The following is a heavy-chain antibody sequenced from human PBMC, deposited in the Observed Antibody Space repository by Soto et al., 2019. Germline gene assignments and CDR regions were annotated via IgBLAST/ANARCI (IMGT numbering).Heavy chain of an antibody. CDR1: GASIGSPNW. D-gene: IGHD6-13*01. J-gene: IGHJ4*02. CDR2: VYHSGST. V-gene: IGHV4-4*02. CDR3: ARAMAAAGSGLDY. Sequence: PSDTLSLTCAVSGASIGSPNWWSWVRQAPGKGLEWIGEVYHSGSTNYNPSLKSRVTMSVEQSKNHFSLKVSSVTAADTAMYYCARAMAAAGSGLDYWGQGILVTVSS.